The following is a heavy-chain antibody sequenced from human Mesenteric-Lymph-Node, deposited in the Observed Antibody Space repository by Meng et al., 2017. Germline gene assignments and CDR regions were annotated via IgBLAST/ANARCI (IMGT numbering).Heavy chain of an antibody. CDR3: AKASSSRVDLDY. V-gene: IGHV3-7*01. Sequence: GESLKISCAASGFTFSSYWMSWVRQAPGKGLEWVANIKQDGSEKYYVDSVKGRFTISRDNAKNSLYLQMNSLSAEDTAVYYCAKASSSRVDLDYWGQGTLVTVSS. J-gene: IGHJ4*02. CDR2: IKQDGSEK. D-gene: IGHD3-3*01. CDR1: GFTFSSYW.